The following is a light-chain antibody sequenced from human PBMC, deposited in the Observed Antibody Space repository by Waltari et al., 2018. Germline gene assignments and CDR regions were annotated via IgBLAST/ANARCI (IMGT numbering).Light chain of an antibody. Sequence: QSALTQPPSASGSPGPSVPISCAGTNSAVGTYHYVPWYQHHPAKAPNLLVYGVTERLPGVPDRFSGSKSGTTASLTVSGLQADDEADYYCTSYGGVNVLGVLFGGGTKLTVL. J-gene: IGLJ2*01. CDR3: TSYGGVNVLGVL. V-gene: IGLV2-8*01. CDR2: GVT. CDR1: NSAVGTYHY.